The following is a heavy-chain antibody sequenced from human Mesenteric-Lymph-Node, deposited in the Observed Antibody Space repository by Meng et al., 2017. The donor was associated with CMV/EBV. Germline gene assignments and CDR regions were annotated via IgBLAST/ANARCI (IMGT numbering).Heavy chain of an antibody. V-gene: IGHV3-23*01. Sequence: GESLKISCAASGFTFKSYAMNWVRQAPGKGLEWVAYISGTGGTTSYADSVKGRFTISRDNAKNSLYLQMNSLRAEDTAVYYCARDGIPAAILWYYYYGMDVWGQGTTVTVSS. J-gene: IGHJ6*02. CDR1: GFTFKSYA. D-gene: IGHD2-2*02. CDR2: ISGTGGTT. CDR3: ARDGIPAAILWYYYYGMDV.